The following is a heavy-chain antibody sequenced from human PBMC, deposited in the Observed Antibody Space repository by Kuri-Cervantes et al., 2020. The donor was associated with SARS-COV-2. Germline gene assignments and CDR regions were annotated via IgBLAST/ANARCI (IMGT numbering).Heavy chain of an antibody. D-gene: IGHD4-17*01. J-gene: IGHJ4*02. CDR3: AKCGCGVTTGKFDY. Sequence: VKVSCKVSGYTLTELSMHWVRQAPGKGLEWMGGFDPEDGETIYAQKFQGRVTMTEDTSTDTAYMELSSLRAEDTAVYYCAKCGCGVTTGKFDYWGQGTLVTVSS. CDR2: FDPEDGET. V-gene: IGHV1-24*01. CDR1: GYTLTELS.